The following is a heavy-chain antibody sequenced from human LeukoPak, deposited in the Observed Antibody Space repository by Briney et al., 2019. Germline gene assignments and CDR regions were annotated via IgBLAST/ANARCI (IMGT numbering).Heavy chain of an antibody. CDR3: ATIQLWFAGTPN. Sequence: NPSETLSLTCTVSGGSISSSNYHWGWIRQSPGKGLEWIGSLYYGGNTYYNPSLKSRVTISVDTSNNQFSLRLTSVTAADTAVYYCATIQLWFAGTPNWGQGTLVIVSS. J-gene: IGHJ4*02. V-gene: IGHV4-39*01. D-gene: IGHD5-18*01. CDR1: GGSISSSNYH. CDR2: LYYGGNT.